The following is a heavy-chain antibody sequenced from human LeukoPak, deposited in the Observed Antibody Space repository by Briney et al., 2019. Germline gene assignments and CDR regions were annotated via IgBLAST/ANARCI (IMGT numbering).Heavy chain of an antibody. CDR1: GYTLTSYF. Sequence: ASVKVSCKASGYTLTSYFIHWVRQAPGEGLEWMGIINPTGGSTRYAQKLQGRVTMTRDTSTSTVYMELSSLRSEDTAVYYCARGRVTATDGFDIWGQGTTVSVSS. V-gene: IGHV1-46*01. D-gene: IGHD2-21*02. J-gene: IGHJ3*02. CDR3: ARGRVTATDGFDI. CDR2: INPTGGST.